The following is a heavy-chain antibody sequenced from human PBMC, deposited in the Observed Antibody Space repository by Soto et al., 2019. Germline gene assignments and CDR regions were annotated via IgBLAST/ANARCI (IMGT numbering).Heavy chain of an antibody. CDR2: ISAYNGNT. CDR1: GYTFTSYD. Sequence: ASVKVSCKDSGYTFTSYDINWVRQAPGQGLEWMGWISAYNGNTNYAQKLQGRVTMTTDTSTSTAYMELRSLRSDDTAVYYCARGVYGDYGVDYWGQGTLVTVSS. D-gene: IGHD4-17*01. CDR3: ARGVYGDYGVDY. J-gene: IGHJ4*02. V-gene: IGHV1-18*01.